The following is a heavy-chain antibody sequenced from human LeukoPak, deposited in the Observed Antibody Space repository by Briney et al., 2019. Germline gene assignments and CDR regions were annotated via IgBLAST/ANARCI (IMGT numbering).Heavy chain of an antibody. Sequence: GSVKVSCKASGYTCTSYGISWVRQAPGQGLEWLGWISAYNGNTNYAQKLQGRVTMTTDTSTSTAYMELRSLRSDDTAVYYCARGLATYDSSGYVFFDYWGQGTLVTVSS. CDR1: GYTCTSYG. V-gene: IGHV1-18*01. J-gene: IGHJ4*02. CDR3: ARGLATYDSSGYVFFDY. D-gene: IGHD3-22*01. CDR2: ISAYNGNT.